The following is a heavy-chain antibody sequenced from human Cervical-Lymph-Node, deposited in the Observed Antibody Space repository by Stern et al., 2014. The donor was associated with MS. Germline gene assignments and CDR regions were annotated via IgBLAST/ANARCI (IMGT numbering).Heavy chain of an antibody. CDR3: ATEGFDY. V-gene: IGHV1-8*01. Sequence: QMQLVQSGTEVKKPGASVKVSCKASGYTFNSYDVHWVRQAAGQGLEWMGWMNPDSGNTVYAQNFQGRVTMTRDTSITTAYMELNSLRFDDTAVYFCATEGFDYWGQGTLVTVSS. J-gene: IGHJ4*02. CDR2: MNPDSGNT. CDR1: GYTFNSYD.